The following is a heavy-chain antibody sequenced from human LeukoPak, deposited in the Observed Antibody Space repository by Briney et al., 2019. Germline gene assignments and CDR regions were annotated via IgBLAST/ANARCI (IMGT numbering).Heavy chain of an antibody. J-gene: IGHJ5*02. V-gene: IGHV4-59*01. Sequence: SETLSLTCTVSGGSISSYYWSWIRQPPGKGLEWIGYVYYSGSTNYNPSLKSRVTISVDTSKNQFSLKLSSVTAADTAVYYCARVRINGTTCWFDPWGQGTLVTVSS. D-gene: IGHD1-7*01. CDR1: GGSISSYY. CDR2: VYYSGST. CDR3: ARVRINGTTCWFDP.